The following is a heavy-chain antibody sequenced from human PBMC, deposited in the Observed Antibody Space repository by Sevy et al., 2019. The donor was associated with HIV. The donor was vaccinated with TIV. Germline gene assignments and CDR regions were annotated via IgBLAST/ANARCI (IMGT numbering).Heavy chain of an antibody. D-gene: IGHD6-13*01. V-gene: IGHV3-13*01. J-gene: IGHJ6*02. CDR3: ARASRTVHRYSSSNLGTYYGMDV. CDR2: IGTAGET. CDR1: GFTFSSYD. Sequence: GGSLRLSCAASGFTFSSYDMHWVRQATGKGLEWVSAIGTAGETYYPGSVKGRFTIARENPKRSLYLQMNSLRAGDTAVYYCARASRTVHRYSSSNLGTYYGMDVWGQGTTVTVSS.